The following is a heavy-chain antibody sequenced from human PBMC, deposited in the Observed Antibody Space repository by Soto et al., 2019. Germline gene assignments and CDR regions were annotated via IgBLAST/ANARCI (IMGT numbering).Heavy chain of an antibody. V-gene: IGHV4-59*01. CDR3: AREDSTRYKLLDY. CDR1: GGSISGYY. Sequence: SETVSLSCTVSGGSISGYYWCWIRQPPGKGLEWIGYIYYSGSISYNPSLRSRLTISLDTAKNQFSLRLTSVTAADTALYYCAREDSTRYKLLDYPTQRTPVTV. CDR2: IYYSGSI. D-gene: IGHD3-22*01. J-gene: IGHJ4*02.